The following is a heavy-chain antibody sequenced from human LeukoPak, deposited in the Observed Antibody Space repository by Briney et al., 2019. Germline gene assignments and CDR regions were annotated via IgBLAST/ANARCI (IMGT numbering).Heavy chain of an antibody. J-gene: IGHJ4*02. CDR1: GFTFAKYA. CDR2: IYSGGST. Sequence: GGSLKLSCVGSGFTFAKYAMTWVREAPGKGLEWVSVIYSGGSTYYADSVKGRFTISRDNSKNTLYLQMNSLRAEDTAVYYCARDQVRGSSSSYSWGQGTLVTVSS. CDR3: ARDQVRGSSSSYS. D-gene: IGHD6-6*01. V-gene: IGHV3-53*01.